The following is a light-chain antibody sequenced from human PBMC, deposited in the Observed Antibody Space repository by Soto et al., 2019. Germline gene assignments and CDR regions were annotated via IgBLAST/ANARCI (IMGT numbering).Light chain of an antibody. Sequence: QSALTQPASVSGSPGQSITISCTGTSSDVGSYNLVSWYQQHPGKAPKLMIYEGSKRPSGVSNRFSGSKSGNTASLTISGVPAEDGAAYYCFSYGGSSPLVFRGGTKLTVL. CDR2: EGS. J-gene: IGLJ2*01. CDR3: FSYGGSSPLV. V-gene: IGLV2-23*01. CDR1: SSDVGSYNL.